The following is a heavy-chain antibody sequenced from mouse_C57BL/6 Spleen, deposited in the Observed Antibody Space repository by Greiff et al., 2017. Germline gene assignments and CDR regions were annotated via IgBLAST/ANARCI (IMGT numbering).Heavy chain of an antibody. V-gene: IGHV5-4*01. D-gene: IGHD1-1*01. Sequence: EVQVVESGGGLVKPGGSLKLSCAASGFTFSSYAMSWVRQTPEKRLEWVATISDGGSYTYYPDNVKGRFTISRDNAKNNLYLQMSHLKSEDTAMYYCASSYYYGSRYYAMDYWGQGTSVTVSS. J-gene: IGHJ4*01. CDR3: ASSYYYGSRYYAMDY. CDR1: GFTFSSYA. CDR2: ISDGGSYT.